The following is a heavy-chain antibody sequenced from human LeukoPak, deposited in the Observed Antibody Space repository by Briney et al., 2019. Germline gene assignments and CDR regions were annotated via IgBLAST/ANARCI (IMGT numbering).Heavy chain of an antibody. CDR2: IYYSGST. Sequence: PSETLSLTCTVSGGSISSYYWSWIRQPPGKGLEWIGYIYYSGSTNYNPSLKSRVTISVDTSKNQFSLKLSSVTAADTAVYYCARRPYCSGGSCYSLDWYFDLWGRGTLATVSS. V-gene: IGHV4-59*01. D-gene: IGHD2-15*01. CDR3: ARRPYCSGGSCYSLDWYFDL. CDR1: GGSISSYY. J-gene: IGHJ2*01.